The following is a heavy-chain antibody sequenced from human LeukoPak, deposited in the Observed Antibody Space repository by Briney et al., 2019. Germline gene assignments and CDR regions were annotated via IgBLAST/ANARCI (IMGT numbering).Heavy chain of an antibody. Sequence: SETLSLTCTVSGGSISSYYWSWIRQPPGKGLEWIGYIYYSGSTNYNPSLKSRVTISVDTSKIQFSLKLSSVTAADTAVYYCARVGGSVAGPLFDYWGQGTLVTVSS. CDR2: IYYSGST. CDR3: ARVGGSVAGPLFDY. CDR1: GGSISSYY. D-gene: IGHD6-19*01. V-gene: IGHV4-59*01. J-gene: IGHJ4*02.